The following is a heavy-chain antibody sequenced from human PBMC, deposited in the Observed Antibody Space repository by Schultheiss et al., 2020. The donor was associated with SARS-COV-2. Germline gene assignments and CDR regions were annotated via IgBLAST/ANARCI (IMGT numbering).Heavy chain of an antibody. CDR3: ARELTHPLRWSPGGLDY. Sequence: GGSLRLSCAASGFTFSSYWMHWVRQAPGKGLVWVSRINSDGSSTSYADSVKGRFTISRDNAKNTLYLQMNSLRAEDTAVYYCARELTHPLRWSPGGLDYWGQGTLVTVSS. D-gene: IGHD4-23*01. CDR1: GFTFSSYW. V-gene: IGHV3-74*01. J-gene: IGHJ4*02. CDR2: INSDGSST.